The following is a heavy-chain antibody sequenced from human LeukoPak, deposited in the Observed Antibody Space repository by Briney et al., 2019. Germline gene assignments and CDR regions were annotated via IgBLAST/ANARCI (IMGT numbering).Heavy chain of an antibody. CDR2: IYSGGST. CDR1: GFTVSSNY. D-gene: IGHD2-2*01. J-gene: IGHJ6*02. V-gene: IGHV3-66*01. CDR3: ASRGFGYCSSTSCPTPKYGMDV. Sequence: PGGSLRLSCAASGFTVSSNYMSWVRQAPGKGLGWVSVIYSGGSTYYADSVKGRFTISRDNSKNTLYLQMNSLRAEDTAVYYCASRGFGYCSSTSCPTPKYGMDVWGQGTTVTVSS.